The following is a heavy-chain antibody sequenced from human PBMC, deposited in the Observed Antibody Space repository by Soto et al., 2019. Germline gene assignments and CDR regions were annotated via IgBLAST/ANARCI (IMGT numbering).Heavy chain of an antibody. Sequence: EVQLEVSGGGLVQPGGSLRLSCAVSGIDFSNTWMHWVRQVPGKGLVWVAYINSDGTTTTYADSVRGRFTTSRDNAKNTVYLQMNSLRAEDTALYYCTTDGSYAQYVWGQGTAVTVSS. J-gene: IGHJ6*02. CDR3: TTDGSYAQYV. CDR2: INSDGTTT. V-gene: IGHV3-74*01. CDR1: GIDFSNTW. D-gene: IGHD2-2*01.